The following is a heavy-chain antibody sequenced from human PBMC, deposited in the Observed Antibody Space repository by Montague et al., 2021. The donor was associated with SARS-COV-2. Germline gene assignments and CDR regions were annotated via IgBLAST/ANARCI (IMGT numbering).Heavy chain of an antibody. CDR1: GFSLSTSGMC. D-gene: IGHD6-19*01. J-gene: IGHJ4*02. CDR3: ARMTVAGIPFDY. Sequence: VKPTQTLTLTCTFSGFSLSTSGMCVSWIRQPPGKALEWLARIDWDDDKYYSTSLETRLTISKDTSKNQVVLTMTNMDPVDTATYYCARMTVAGIPFDYWGQGTLVTVSS. V-gene: IGHV2-70*11. CDR2: IDWDDDK.